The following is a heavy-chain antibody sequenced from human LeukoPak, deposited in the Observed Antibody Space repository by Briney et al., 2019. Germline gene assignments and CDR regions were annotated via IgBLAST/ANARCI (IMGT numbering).Heavy chain of an antibody. D-gene: IGHD6-13*01. CDR1: GGSISGYY. J-gene: IGHJ3*02. Sequence: SETLSLICTVSGGSISGYYWTWIRQPPGKGLEWIGYIYYSGNTNYNPSLKSRVTVSVDTSKNQFSLTLRSVTAADTARYYCARLSKQLTAGNPFDIWGQGTMVTVSS. CDR3: ARLSKQLTAGNPFDI. CDR2: IYYSGNT. V-gene: IGHV4-59*08.